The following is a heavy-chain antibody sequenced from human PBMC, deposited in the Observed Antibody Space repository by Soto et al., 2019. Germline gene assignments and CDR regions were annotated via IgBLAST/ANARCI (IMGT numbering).Heavy chain of an antibody. V-gene: IGHV3-23*01. J-gene: IGHJ3*02. CDR2: ISVSVGST. D-gene: IGHD4-17*01. CDR3: AKDPNGDYVGGFEM. Sequence: HPGGSLRLSCGVSGFPFGPSTMSWVRQAPGKGLEWVSTISVSVGSTYYADSVQGRFTVSSDHSKNTLSLQMNSLRAEDTAVYYCAKDPNGDYVGGFEMCGQGTRVTVSS. CDR1: GFPFGPST.